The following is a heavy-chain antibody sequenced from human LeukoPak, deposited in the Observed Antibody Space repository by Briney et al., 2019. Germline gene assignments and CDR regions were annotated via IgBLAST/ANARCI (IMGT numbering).Heavy chain of an antibody. CDR2: ISGSGGST. J-gene: IGHJ4*02. CDR1: GFTFSSYA. CDR3: AKGRTAYCSSTSCYTIDY. V-gene: IGHV3-23*01. D-gene: IGHD2-2*02. Sequence: GGSMRLSCAAPGFTFSSYAMTWVRQAPRKGLEWVSAISGSGGSTYYADSVKGRFTISRDNSKNTLYLQMNSLRAEDTAVYYCAKGRTAYCSSTSCYTIDYWGQGTLVTVSS.